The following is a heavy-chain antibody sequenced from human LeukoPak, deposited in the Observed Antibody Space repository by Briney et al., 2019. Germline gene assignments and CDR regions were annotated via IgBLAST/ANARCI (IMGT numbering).Heavy chain of an antibody. CDR3: AKDRKYNWNDLFEAFDI. CDR2: IGADGTTT. V-gene: IGHV3-23*01. D-gene: IGHD1-20*01. Sequence: AGGSLRLSCAASGFTFSSFAMSWVRQAPGKGLEWVSTIGADGTTTYYADSVKGRFTISRDNSKSTLYLQMNSLRAEDTAIYYCAKDRKYNWNDLFEAFDIWGQGTMVTVSS. CDR1: GFTFSSFA. J-gene: IGHJ3*02.